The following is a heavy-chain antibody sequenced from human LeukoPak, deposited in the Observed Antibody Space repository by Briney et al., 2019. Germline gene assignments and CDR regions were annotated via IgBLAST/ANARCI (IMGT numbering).Heavy chain of an antibody. V-gene: IGHV3-23*01. Sequence: GGSLRLSCAASGFTFNTFNMNWVRQAPGKGLEWVAAISSDSDVRYYAASVKGRFTISRDNSKSTVYLQMNSLRAEDAATYYCAKVGYCTSNCFRTHDYWGQEALVTVSS. J-gene: IGHJ4*02. CDR1: GFTFNTFN. CDR3: AKVGYCTSNCFRTHDY. CDR2: ISSDSDVR. D-gene: IGHD2-8*01.